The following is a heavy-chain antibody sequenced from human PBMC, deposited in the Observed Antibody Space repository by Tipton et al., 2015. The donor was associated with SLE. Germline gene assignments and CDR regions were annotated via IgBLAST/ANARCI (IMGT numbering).Heavy chain of an antibody. CDR3: ARGKPNSSGWFD. Sequence: TLSLTCTVSGGSISSHYWSWIRQPPGKGLEWIGYIYYSGSTNYNPSLKSRVTISVDTSKNQFSLKLSSVTAADTAVYYCARGKPNSSGWFDWGQGTLVTVSS. V-gene: IGHV4-59*08. D-gene: IGHD6-19*01. CDR2: IYYSGST. CDR1: GGSISSHY. J-gene: IGHJ4*02.